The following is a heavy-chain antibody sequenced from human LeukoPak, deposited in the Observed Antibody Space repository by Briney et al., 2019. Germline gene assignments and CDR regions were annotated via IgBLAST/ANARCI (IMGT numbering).Heavy chain of an antibody. CDR2: ISGSGGST. D-gene: IGHD3-10*01. Sequence: PGGSLRLSCAASGFTFSSYAMSWVRQAPGKGLEWVSAISGSGGSTYYADSVKGRFTISRDNSKNTLYLQMNSLRAEDTAVYYCAKDPSCLWFGELSAWFDPWGQGTLVTVSS. J-gene: IGHJ5*02. CDR1: GFTFSSYA. CDR3: AKDPSCLWFGELSAWFDP. V-gene: IGHV3-23*01.